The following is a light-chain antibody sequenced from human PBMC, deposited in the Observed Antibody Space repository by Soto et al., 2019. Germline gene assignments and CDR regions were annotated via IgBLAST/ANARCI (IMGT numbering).Light chain of an antibody. V-gene: IGLV2-14*01. CDR2: DVS. Sequence: QSALTQPASVSGSPGRSITISCTGTSSDVGGYNYVSWYQQHPGKAPKLMIYDVSNRPSGVSNRFSGSKSGNMASLTISGLQAEDEADYYCSSYTSSSTLVFGGGTKVTVL. J-gene: IGLJ2*01. CDR3: SSYTSSSTLV. CDR1: SSDVGGYNY.